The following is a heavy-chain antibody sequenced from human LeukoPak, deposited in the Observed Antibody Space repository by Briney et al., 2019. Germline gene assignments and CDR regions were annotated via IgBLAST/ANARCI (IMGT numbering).Heavy chain of an antibody. Sequence: GGSLRLSCAASGFTVSSNYMSWVRQAPGKGLEWVSVIYSGGSTYYADSVKGRFTISRDNSKNTLYLQMNSLRAEDTAVYYCAKDLGDTAMAPGPLDYWGQGTLVTVSS. CDR2: IYSGGST. CDR1: GFTVSSNY. D-gene: IGHD5-18*01. V-gene: IGHV3-53*05. J-gene: IGHJ4*02. CDR3: AKDLGDTAMAPGPLDY.